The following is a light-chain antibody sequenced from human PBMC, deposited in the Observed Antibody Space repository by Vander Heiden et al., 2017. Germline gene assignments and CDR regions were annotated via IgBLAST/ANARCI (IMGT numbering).Light chain of an antibody. V-gene: IGKV3-11*01. Sequence: EIVLTQSPATLSLSPGERATLSCRASQSVSSYLAWYQQKPGQAPRLLIYGASNRATGIPARFSGSGSGTDFTLTISSLEPEDFAVYYCQQRSNGLTFGGGTKVEIK. CDR3: QQRSNGLT. CDR2: GAS. J-gene: IGKJ4*01. CDR1: QSVSSY.